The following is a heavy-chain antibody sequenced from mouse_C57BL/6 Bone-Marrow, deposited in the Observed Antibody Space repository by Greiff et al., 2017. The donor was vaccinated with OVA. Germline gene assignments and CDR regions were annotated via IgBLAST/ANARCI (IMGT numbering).Heavy chain of an antibody. CDR3: ARWGAYYSNYVPYYFDY. CDR2: INPSTGGT. Sequence: EVMLVESGPELVKPGASVKISCKASGYSFTGYYMNWVKQSPETSLEWIGEINPSTGGTTYNQKFKAKATLTVDKSSSTADMQLKSLTSEDSAVYYCARWGAYYSNYVPYYFDYWGQGTTLTVSS. CDR1: GYSFTGYY. V-gene: IGHV1-42*01. D-gene: IGHD2-5*01. J-gene: IGHJ2*01.